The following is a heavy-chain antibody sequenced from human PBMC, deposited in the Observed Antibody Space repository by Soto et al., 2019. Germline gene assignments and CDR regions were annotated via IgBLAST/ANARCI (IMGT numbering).Heavy chain of an antibody. V-gene: IGHV1-46*01. CDR3: ARLYCSSTSCLGWQP. CDR1: GYTFTSYY. J-gene: IGHJ5*02. CDR2: INPSGGST. D-gene: IGHD2-2*01. Sequence: ASFKVSFNASGYTFTSYYMHWVRQAPVQGLEWMGIINPSGGSTSYAQKFQGRVTMTRDTSTSTVYMELSSLRSEDTAVYYCARLYCSSTSCLGWQPWGQGTLVTVSS.